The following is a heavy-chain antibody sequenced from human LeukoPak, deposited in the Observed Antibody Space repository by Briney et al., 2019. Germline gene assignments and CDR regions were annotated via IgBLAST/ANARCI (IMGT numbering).Heavy chain of an antibody. Sequence: GGSLRLSCAASGFTFDEYAMHWVRQAPGKGVEWVSGISWNSGTIGYADSVKGRFTISRDNAKNSLYLQMNSLRAEDTAVYYCARDFADAFDIWGQGTMVTVSS. CDR1: GFTFDEYA. CDR2: ISWNSGTI. J-gene: IGHJ3*02. CDR3: ARDFADAFDI. V-gene: IGHV3-9*01.